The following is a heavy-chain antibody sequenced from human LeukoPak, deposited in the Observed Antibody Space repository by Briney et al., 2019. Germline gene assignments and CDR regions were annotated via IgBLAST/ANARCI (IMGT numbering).Heavy chain of an antibody. D-gene: IGHD6-6*01. V-gene: IGHV4-59*01. J-gene: IGHJ5*02. CDR2: IYYSGST. Sequence: SETLSLTCTVSGGSISSYYWSWIRRPPGKGLEWIGYIYYSGSTNYNPSLKSRVTISVDTSKNQFSLKLSSVTAADTAVYYCARVRGAARRGNWFDPWGQGTLVTVSS. CDR1: GGSISSYY. CDR3: ARVRGAARRGNWFDP.